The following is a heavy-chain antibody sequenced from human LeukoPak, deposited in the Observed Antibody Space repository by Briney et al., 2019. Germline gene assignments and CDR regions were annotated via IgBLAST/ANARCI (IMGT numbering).Heavy chain of an antibody. Sequence: SETPSLTCTVSGGSISSSSYYWGWIRQPPGKGLEWIGSIYYSGSTYYNPSLKSRVTISVDTSKNQFSLKLSSVTAADTAVYYCARDKYSGYDLWGQGTLVTVSS. CDR1: GGSISSSSYY. D-gene: IGHD5-12*01. CDR2: IYYSGST. V-gene: IGHV4-39*07. CDR3: ARDKYSGYDL. J-gene: IGHJ5*02.